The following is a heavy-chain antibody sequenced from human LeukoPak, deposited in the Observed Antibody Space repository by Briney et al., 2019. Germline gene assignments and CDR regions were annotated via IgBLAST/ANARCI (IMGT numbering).Heavy chain of an antibody. CDR2: ISSSSRYI. J-gene: IGHJ4*02. D-gene: IGHD3-10*01. V-gene: IGHV3-21*01. Sequence: GGSLRLSCAASGFTFSSYGMHCVRHAPGKGLEWASSISSSSRYIYYADSVTGVFPISRDNAKNSLYLQMNSLRAEDTAVYYCARDGAMVRAQNYFDYWGQGTLVTVSS. CDR1: GFTFSSYG. CDR3: ARDGAMVRAQNYFDY.